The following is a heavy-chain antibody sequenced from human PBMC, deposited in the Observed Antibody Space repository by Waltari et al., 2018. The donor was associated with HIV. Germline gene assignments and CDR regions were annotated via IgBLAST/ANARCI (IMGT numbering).Heavy chain of an antibody. V-gene: IGHV4-39*01. Sequence: KSSETLSLTCTVSGGSINSSFYYWGWIRQPPGKGLEWVGIIFYNGNTYHNPSLKSRVTLSVDTSKNQYSLNLNSVTAADTAVYFCARQSGVGATRFDPWGQGALVTVSS. CDR2: IFYNGNT. CDR3: ARQSGVGATRFDP. CDR1: GGSINSSFYY. J-gene: IGHJ5*02. D-gene: IGHD1-26*01.